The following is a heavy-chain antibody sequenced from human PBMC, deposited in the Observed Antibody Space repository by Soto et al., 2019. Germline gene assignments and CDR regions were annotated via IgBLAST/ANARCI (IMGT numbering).Heavy chain of an antibody. J-gene: IGHJ4*02. D-gene: IGHD1-26*01. Sequence: SETLSLTCTVSGGSISSYYWSWIRQPPGKGLEWIGYIYYSGSTNYNPSLKSRVTISVDTSKNQFSLKLSSVTAADTAVFYCAPGGSYSWVLFDYWGQGTLVTVSS. CDR3: APGGSYSWVLFDY. CDR1: GGSISSYY. V-gene: IGHV4-59*01. CDR2: IYYSGST.